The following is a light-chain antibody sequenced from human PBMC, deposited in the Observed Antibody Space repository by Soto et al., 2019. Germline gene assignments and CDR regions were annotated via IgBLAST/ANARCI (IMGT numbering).Light chain of an antibody. CDR1: SSNIGDNY. Sequence: QSVLTQPPSASGTPGQRVIISCSGSSSNIGDNYVYWYQQLPGTAPKLLIYGNSNRPSGVPDRFSGSKSGTSASLAITGLQAEDEADYYCQSYDSSLRGVFGGGTKLTVL. CDR3: QSYDSSLRGV. J-gene: IGLJ2*01. CDR2: GNS. V-gene: IGLV1-40*01.